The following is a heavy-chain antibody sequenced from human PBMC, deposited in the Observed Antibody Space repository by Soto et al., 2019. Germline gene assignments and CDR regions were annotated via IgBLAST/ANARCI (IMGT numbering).Heavy chain of an antibody. D-gene: IGHD2-2*02. CDR2: ISYDGSNK. CDR1: GFTFSSYA. V-gene: IGHV3-30-3*01. Sequence: GGSLRLSCAASGFTFSSYAMHWVRQAPGKGLEWVAVISYDGSNKYYADSVKGRFTISRDNSKNTLYLQMNSLRAEDTAVYYCAKDLRYCSSTSCYTGHGYYYYGMDVWGQGTTVTVSS. J-gene: IGHJ6*02. CDR3: AKDLRYCSSTSCYTGHGYYYYGMDV.